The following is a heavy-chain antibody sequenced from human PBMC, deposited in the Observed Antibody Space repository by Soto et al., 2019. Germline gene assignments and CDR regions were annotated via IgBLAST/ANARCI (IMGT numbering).Heavy chain of an antibody. CDR3: AKEGEYCSGGSCYFGY. D-gene: IGHD2-15*01. Sequence: GGSLRLSCAASGFTFISYAMSWVRQAPGKGLEWVSAISGSGGSTYYADSVKGRFTISRDNSKNTLYLQMNSLRAEDTAVYYCAKEGEYCSGGSCYFGYWGQGTLVTVSS. CDR1: GFTFISYA. CDR2: ISGSGGST. J-gene: IGHJ4*02. V-gene: IGHV3-23*01.